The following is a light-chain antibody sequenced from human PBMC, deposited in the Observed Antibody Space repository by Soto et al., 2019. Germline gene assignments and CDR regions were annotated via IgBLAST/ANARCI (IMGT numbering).Light chain of an antibody. V-gene: IGLV2-23*01. CDR2: EGS. J-gene: IGLJ3*02. Sequence: QSVLTQPASVSGSPGQSITISCTGTSSDVGSYNLVSWYQQHPVKAPKLMIYEGSKRPSGVSNRFSGSKSGNTASLTISGRQAEDEADYYCCSYAGSSTWVFGGGTKLTVL. CDR3: CSYAGSSTWV. CDR1: SSDVGSYNL.